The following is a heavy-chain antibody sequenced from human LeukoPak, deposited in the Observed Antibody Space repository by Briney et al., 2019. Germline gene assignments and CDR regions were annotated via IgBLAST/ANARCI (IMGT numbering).Heavy chain of an antibody. D-gene: IGHD2-15*01. CDR1: GYTFTGYY. V-gene: IGHV1-2*02. CDR2: INPNSGGT. J-gene: IGHJ4*02. CDR3: TYCTGGSCSDFDY. Sequence: ASVKVSCKASGYTFTGYYMHWVRQAPGQGLEWMGWINPNSGGTNYAQKFQGRVTMTRDTSISTAYMELSRLRSDDMAVYYCTYCTGGSCSDFDYWGQGTLVTVSS.